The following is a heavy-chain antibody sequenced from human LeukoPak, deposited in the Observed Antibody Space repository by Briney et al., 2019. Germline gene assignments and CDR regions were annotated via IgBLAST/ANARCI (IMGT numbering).Heavy chain of an antibody. J-gene: IGHJ4*02. CDR3: ARENCTNGVCFFDY. CDR1: GFXFSSYS. D-gene: IGHD2-8*01. V-gene: IGHV3-21*01. CDR2: ISSSSSYI. Sequence: PGGSLRLSCAASGFXFSSYSMNWVRQAPGKGREWVSSISSSSSYIYFADSVKGRFTISRDNAKNSLYLQMNSLRAEDTAVYYCARENCTNGVCFFDYWGQGTLVTVSS.